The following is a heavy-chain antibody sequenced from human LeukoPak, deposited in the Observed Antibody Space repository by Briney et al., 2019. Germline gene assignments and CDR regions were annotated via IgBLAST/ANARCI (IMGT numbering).Heavy chain of an antibody. J-gene: IGHJ6*03. D-gene: IGHD2-21*02. CDR3: ARGPLVTATPSYYYYYYMDV. Sequence: SETLSLTCTVSGGSISSGSYYWSWIRQPAGKGLEWIGRIYTSGSTNYNPSLKSRVTISVDTSKNQFSLKPSSVTAADTAVYYCARGPLVTATPSYYYYYYMDVWGKGTTVTVSS. V-gene: IGHV4-61*02. CDR1: GGSISSGSYY. CDR2: IYTSGST.